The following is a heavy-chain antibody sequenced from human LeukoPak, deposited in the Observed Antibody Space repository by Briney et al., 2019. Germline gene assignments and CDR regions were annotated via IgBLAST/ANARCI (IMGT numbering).Heavy chain of an antibody. D-gene: IGHD6-13*01. J-gene: IGHJ3*02. CDR1: GSTFDDYA. Sequence: GGSLRLSCAASGSTFDDYAMHWVRQAPGKGLEWVSGISWNSGSIGYADSVKGRFTISRDNAKNSLYLQMNSLRAEDTALYYCTKQQLELDAFDIWGQGTMVTVSS. CDR2: ISWNSGSI. CDR3: TKQQLELDAFDI. V-gene: IGHV3-9*01.